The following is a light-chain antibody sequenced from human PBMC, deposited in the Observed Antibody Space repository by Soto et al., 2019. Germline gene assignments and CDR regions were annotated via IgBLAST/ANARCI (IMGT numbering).Light chain of an antibody. J-gene: IGKJ4*01. CDR2: LAS. CDR1: QSISSW. V-gene: IGKV1-5*03. Sequence: DIQMTQSPFTLSVSVGDTVTITCRASQSISSWLAWYQQKPGQAPKLLIYLASSLESGVPSRFSGSGSGTEFTLTISSLQPDDFATYYCQQYNSYPLTFGGGTKVEIK. CDR3: QQYNSYPLT.